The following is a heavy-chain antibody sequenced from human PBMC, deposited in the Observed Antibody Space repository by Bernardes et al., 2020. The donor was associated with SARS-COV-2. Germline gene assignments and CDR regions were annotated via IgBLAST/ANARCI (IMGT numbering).Heavy chain of an antibody. Sequence: GGSLRLSCEASGFTFNNFGMHWVRQAPGKGLEWVAVISYEGSIQHYADSVKGRFTISRDSSKNTVYLQMNTLRPEDTAVYYCASVMATWDRGLFSNTYYFYGMDVWGQGTTVTVSS. J-gene: IGHJ6*02. V-gene: IGHV3-30*03. CDR1: GFTFNNFG. CDR3: ASVMATWDRGLFSNTYYFYGMDV. D-gene: IGHD3-10*01. CDR2: ISYEGSIQ.